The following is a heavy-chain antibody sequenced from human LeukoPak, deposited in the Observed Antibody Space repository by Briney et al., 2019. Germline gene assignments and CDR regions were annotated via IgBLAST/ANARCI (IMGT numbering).Heavy chain of an antibody. CDR1: GFTFSSNG. CDR3: ARDRRNAFDI. J-gene: IGHJ3*02. V-gene: IGHV3-33*01. Sequence: GGSLRLSCAASGFTFSSNGMHWVRQAPGKGLEGVAVIWYDGSNKYYADSVKGRFTISRDNSKNTLYLQMNSLRAEDTAVYYCARDRRNAFDICGQGTMVTASS. CDR2: IWYDGSNK.